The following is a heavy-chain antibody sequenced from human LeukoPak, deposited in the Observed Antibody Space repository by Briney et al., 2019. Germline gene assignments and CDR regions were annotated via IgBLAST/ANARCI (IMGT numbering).Heavy chain of an antibody. Sequence: PSETLSLTCTVSGYSISSGYYWGWIRQPPGKGLEWIGYIYYSGSTNYNPSLKSRVTISVDTSKNQFSLKLSSVTAADTAVYYCARESHADAFDIWGQGTMVTVSS. CDR3: ARESHADAFDI. J-gene: IGHJ3*02. V-gene: IGHV4-38-2*02. CDR1: GYSISSGYY. CDR2: IYYSGST.